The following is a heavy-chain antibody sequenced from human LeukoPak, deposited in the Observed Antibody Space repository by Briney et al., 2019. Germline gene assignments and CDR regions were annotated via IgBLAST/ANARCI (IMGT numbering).Heavy chain of an antibody. Sequence: SETLFLTCAVYGGSFSGYYWSWIRQPPGKGLEWIGEINHSGSTNYNPSLKSRVAISVDTSKNQFSLKLSSVTAADTAVYYCARGGRTARPKFDYWGQGTLVTVSS. CDR2: INHSGST. CDR1: GGSFSGYY. D-gene: IGHD2-21*02. J-gene: IGHJ4*02. CDR3: ARGGRTARPKFDY. V-gene: IGHV4-34*01.